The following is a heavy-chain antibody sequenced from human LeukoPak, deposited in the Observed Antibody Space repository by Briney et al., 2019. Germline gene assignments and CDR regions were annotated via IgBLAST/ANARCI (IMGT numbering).Heavy chain of an antibody. Sequence: SETLSLTCTVSGGSISSGDYYWRWIRQPPGKGLEWIGYIYYSGSTYYNPSLKSRVTISVDTSKNQFSLKLSSVTAADTAVYYCARDSGSTSCYKYYYGMDVWGQGTTVTVSS. CDR3: ARDSGSTSCYKYYYGMDV. V-gene: IGHV4-30-4*01. D-gene: IGHD2-2*02. CDR1: GGSISSGDYY. CDR2: IYYSGST. J-gene: IGHJ6*02.